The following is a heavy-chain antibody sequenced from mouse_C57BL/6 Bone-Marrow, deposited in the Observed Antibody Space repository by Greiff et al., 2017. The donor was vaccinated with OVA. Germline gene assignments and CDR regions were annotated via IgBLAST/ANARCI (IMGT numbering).Heavy chain of an antibody. J-gene: IGHJ1*03. D-gene: IGHD2-3*01. V-gene: IGHV1-53*01. CDR2: INPSNGGT. CDR3: ARDGGWLLRRYFDV. CDR1: GYTFTSYW. Sequence: VQLQQPGTELVKPGASVKLSCKASGYTFTSYWMHWVKQRPGQGLEWIGNINPSNGGTNYNEKFKSKATLTVDKSSSTAYMQLSSLTSEDSAVYDGARDGGWLLRRYFDVWGTGTTVTASS.